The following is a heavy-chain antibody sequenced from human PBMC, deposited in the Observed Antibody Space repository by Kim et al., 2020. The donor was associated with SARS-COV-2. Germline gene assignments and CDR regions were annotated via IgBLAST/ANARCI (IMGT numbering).Heavy chain of an antibody. D-gene: IGHD1-26*01. V-gene: IGHV3-11*01. CDR3: ARGQKGGRYFDY. J-gene: IGHJ4*02. Sequence: YYADPVKGLFTISRNNAKNSLYLQMNSLRAGDTAVYYCARGQKGGRYFDYWGQGTLVTVSS.